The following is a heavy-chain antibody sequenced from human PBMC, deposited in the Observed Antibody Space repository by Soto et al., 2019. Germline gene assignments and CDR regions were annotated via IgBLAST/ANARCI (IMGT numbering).Heavy chain of an antibody. V-gene: IGHV4-59*01. CDR1: GGSISSYY. CDR2: IYYSGST. CDR3: ARDTRHYYYYGMDV. J-gene: IGHJ6*02. Sequence: SETLSLTCTVSGGSISSYYWSWIRQPPGKGLEWIGYIYYSGSTNYNPSLKSRVTISVDTSKNQFSLKLSSVTAADTAVYYCARDTRHYYYYGMDVWGQGTTVTVSS. D-gene: IGHD2-15*01.